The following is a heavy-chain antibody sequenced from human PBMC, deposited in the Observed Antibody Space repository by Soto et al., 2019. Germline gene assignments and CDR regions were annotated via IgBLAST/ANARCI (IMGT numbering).Heavy chain of an antibody. Sequence: HPGXSLELACAASGFTLSSYAISWVVQAPGKGLEWVSAISGSGGSTYYADSVKGRFTISRDNSKNTLYLQMNSLRAEDTAVYYCAKDLGSYFQVMWYFDLWGRGTLVTVSS. D-gene: IGHD1-26*01. CDR1: GFTLSSYA. V-gene: IGHV3-23*01. CDR2: ISGSGGST. CDR3: AKDLGSYFQVMWYFDL. J-gene: IGHJ2*01.